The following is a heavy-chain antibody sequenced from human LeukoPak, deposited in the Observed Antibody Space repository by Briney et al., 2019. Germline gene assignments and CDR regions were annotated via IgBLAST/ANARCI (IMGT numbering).Heavy chain of an antibody. CDR3: ARHSGSGSLSRPFDP. Sequence: PSETLSLTCSVSCPSVTSGGFYWGWLRQPPGKGLEWIATVYYTGSTYYNPSLKSRVTISIDTSKNQFSLSLRSLIAADTAVYYCARHSGSGSLSRPFDPWGQGTLVTVSS. D-gene: IGHD3-10*01. CDR1: CPSVTSGGFY. CDR2: VYYTGST. V-gene: IGHV4-39*01. J-gene: IGHJ5*02.